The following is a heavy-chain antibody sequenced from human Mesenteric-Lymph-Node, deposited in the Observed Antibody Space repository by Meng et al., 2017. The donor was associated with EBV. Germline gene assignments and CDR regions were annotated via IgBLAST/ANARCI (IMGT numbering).Heavy chain of an antibody. D-gene: IGHD2-21*02. CDR1: GFSLSVTGVG. V-gene: IGHV2-5*02. Sequence: QITLKESGPTLVKPTQTLTLTCTFSGFSLSVTGVGVGWIRQPPGKAPGWLGIIYWDDAQRYSPSLKSRLTITKDTSKNQVVLTMTNMDTVDTATYYCAHRSILRIFDYCGQGTLCSVSS. CDR2: IYWDDAQ. J-gene: IGHJ4*02. CDR3: AHRSILRIFDY.